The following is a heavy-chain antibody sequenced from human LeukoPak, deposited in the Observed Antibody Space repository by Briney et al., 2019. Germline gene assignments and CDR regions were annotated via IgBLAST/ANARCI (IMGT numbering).Heavy chain of an antibody. CDR1: GFTFSSYS. CDR2: ISSSSSTI. Sequence: GGSLRLSCAASGFTFSSYSMNWVRQAPGKGLEWVSYISSSSSTIYYADSVKGRFTISRDNAKNSLYLQMNSLRAEDTAVYYCAREINYYDSSGYLDYWGQGTLVTVSS. D-gene: IGHD3-22*01. J-gene: IGHJ4*02. V-gene: IGHV3-48*01. CDR3: AREINYYDSSGYLDY.